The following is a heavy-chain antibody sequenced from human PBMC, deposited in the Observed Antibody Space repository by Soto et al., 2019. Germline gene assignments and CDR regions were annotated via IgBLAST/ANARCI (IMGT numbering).Heavy chain of an antibody. CDR1: GFSFSDYY. Sequence: QVQLVESGGGLVKPGGSLRLSCAASGFSFSDYYMNWIRQAPGKGLEWVSYISSSGTTIYYADSVKGRFTISRDNAKNSRYLQMNSLRAEDTAVYYCARDSGGTTGMTDYFDYWGQGTLVTVSS. D-gene: IGHD1-1*01. V-gene: IGHV3-11*01. CDR3: ARDSGGTTGMTDYFDY. CDR2: ISSSGTTI. J-gene: IGHJ4*02.